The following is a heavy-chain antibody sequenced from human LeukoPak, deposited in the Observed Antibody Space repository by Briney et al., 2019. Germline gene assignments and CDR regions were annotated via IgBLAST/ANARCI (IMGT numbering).Heavy chain of an antibody. J-gene: IGHJ5*02. CDR2: IIPILGIA. CDR3: ARDPEYYYDSSGYYDWFDP. Sequence: SVKVSCKASGGTFSSYAISWVRQAPGQGLEWMGRIIPILGIANYAQKFQGRVTITADKSTSTAYMELSSLRSEDTAVYYCARDPEYYYDSSGYYDWFDPWGQGTLVTVSS. V-gene: IGHV1-69*04. D-gene: IGHD3-22*01. CDR1: GGTFSSYA.